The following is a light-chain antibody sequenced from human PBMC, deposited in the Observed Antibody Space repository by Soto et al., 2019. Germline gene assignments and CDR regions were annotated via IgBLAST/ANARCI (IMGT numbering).Light chain of an antibody. CDR3: QSYDSSLSGSV. CDR2: DNK. Sequence: QSVLTQPPSVSGAPGQRLTISCTGISSNIGAGYDVHWYQQIPGTAPKLLIYDNKNRPSGVPDRFSGSKFGTSASLAITGLQAEDEADYYCQSYDSSLSGSVFGGGTKLTVL. V-gene: IGLV1-40*01. J-gene: IGLJ3*02. CDR1: SSNIGAGYD.